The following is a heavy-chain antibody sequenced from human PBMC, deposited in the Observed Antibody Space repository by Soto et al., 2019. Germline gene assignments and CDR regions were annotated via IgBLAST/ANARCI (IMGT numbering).Heavy chain of an antibody. J-gene: IGHJ4*02. CDR1: HGSIISSSYY. V-gene: IGHV4-39*01. D-gene: IGHD7-27*01. CDR3: ARHLSLGYRILFDY. Sequence: PETMWHTCTVSHGSIISSSYYWGWIRQPRGKGLEWIGSIYYSGSTYYNPCLKSRVTISVDTSKNRFSLNLRAVTAADTAVYYCARHLSLGYRILFDYWGQGTLVTVSS. CDR2: IYYSGST.